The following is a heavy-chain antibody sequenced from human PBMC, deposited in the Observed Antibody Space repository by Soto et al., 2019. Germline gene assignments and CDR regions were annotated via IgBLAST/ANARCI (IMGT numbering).Heavy chain of an antibody. D-gene: IGHD6-13*01. Sequence: GASRKVSCKASGYTLTRYDINRGRQATGQRLEWMGWMNPNSGNTGYAQKFQGRVTMTRNTSISTAYMELSSLRSEDTAVYYCARHQRIAAAGNYYYYMDVWGKGTTVTVSS. V-gene: IGHV1-8*01. J-gene: IGHJ6*03. CDR1: GYTLTRYD. CDR3: ARHQRIAAAGNYYYYMDV. CDR2: MNPNSGNT.